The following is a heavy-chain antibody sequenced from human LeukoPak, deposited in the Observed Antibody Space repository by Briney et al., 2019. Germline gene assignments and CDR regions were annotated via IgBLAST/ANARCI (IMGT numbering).Heavy chain of an antibody. Sequence: GGSLRLSCAASGFSFGDHYMDWVRQAPGKGLEWVARTRNRPNSYSTEYAASVKGRFTISRDVSKNSVYLQMNSLEIEDMAVYYCARAQYCTTTTCYKTWDYWGQGTLVTVYS. CDR3: ARAQYCTTTTCYKTWDY. J-gene: IGHJ4*02. CDR2: TRNRPNSYST. CDR1: GFSFGDHY. V-gene: IGHV3-72*01. D-gene: IGHD2-2*02.